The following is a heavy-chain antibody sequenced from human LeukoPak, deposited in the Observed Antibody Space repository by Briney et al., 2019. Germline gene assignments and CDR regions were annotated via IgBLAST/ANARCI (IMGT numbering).Heavy chain of an antibody. Sequence: GRSLRLSCAASGFTFSSYGMHWVRQAPGKGLEWVAVISYDGSNKYYADSVKGRFTISRDNSKNTLYLQMNSLRAEDTAVYYCAKDWQQLVPTYYGMDVWGKGTMVTVSS. CDR2: ISYDGSNK. J-gene: IGHJ6*04. CDR1: GFTFSSYG. CDR3: AKDWQQLVPTYYGMDV. D-gene: IGHD6-13*01. V-gene: IGHV3-30*18.